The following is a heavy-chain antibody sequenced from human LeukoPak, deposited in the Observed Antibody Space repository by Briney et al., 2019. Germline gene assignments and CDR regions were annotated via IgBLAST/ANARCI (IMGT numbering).Heavy chain of an antibody. J-gene: IGHJ4*02. CDR1: GFTFSSYA. Sequence: GRSLRLSCAASGFTFSSYAMHWVRQAPGKGLEWVAVISYDGSNKYYADSVKGRFTISRDNSKNTLYLQMNSLRAEDTAVYYCARAADTAMRVLDYWGRGTLVTVSS. D-gene: IGHD5-18*01. CDR2: ISYDGSNK. V-gene: IGHV3-30-3*01. CDR3: ARAADTAMRVLDY.